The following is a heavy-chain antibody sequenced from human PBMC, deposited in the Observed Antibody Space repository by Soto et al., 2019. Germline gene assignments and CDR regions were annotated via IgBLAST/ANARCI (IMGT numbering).Heavy chain of an antibody. V-gene: IGHV1-46*03. D-gene: IGHD3-16*01. Sequence: QVQLVQSGAEVKKPGASVRISCEASGYSFTSQYVHWVRQAPGQGLEGMGIINPNGGSTTYAQKSRARSPLTGATTTRKVSMNGPSLTLEDPAVYSWAGEQGARRGGGTEPLDIWGQGTMVTVAS. CDR3: AGEQGARRGGGTEPLDI. CDR1: GYSFTSQY. J-gene: IGHJ3*02. CDR2: INPNGGST.